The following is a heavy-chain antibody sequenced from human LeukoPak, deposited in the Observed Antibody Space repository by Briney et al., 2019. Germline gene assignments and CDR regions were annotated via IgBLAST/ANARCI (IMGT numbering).Heavy chain of an antibody. D-gene: IGHD5-24*01. J-gene: IGHJ4*02. CDR1: GFTLSSYA. Sequence: PGGSLRLSCAASGFTLSSYAMTWVRQAPGKGLGWVSAISGSADNTYYADSVKGRFTISRDNSKNTLYLQMNSLRAEDTAVYYCAKNLRGMATIGGDYWGQGTLVTVSS. CDR3: AKNLRGMATIGGDY. V-gene: IGHV3-23*01. CDR2: ISGSADNT.